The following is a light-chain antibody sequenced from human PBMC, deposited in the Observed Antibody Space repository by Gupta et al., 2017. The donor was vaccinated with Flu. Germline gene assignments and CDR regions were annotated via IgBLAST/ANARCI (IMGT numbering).Light chain of an antibody. Sequence: EIVFTQSPCILVLSREERATFSCSASQSVSSSYLAWYQQKPRQAPRLLIYVASSRATGIPDRFSGSGSGTDFTLTMRRLGAEDDAVYYCQQHGSSPPAITFGQGTRLEIK. CDR2: VAS. CDR1: QSVSSSY. V-gene: IGKV3-20*01. J-gene: IGKJ5*01. CDR3: QQHGSSPPAIT.